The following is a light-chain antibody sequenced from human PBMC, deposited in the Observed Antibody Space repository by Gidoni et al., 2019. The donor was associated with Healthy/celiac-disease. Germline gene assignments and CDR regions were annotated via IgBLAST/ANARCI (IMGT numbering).Light chain of an antibody. CDR3: QAWDSSTAV. V-gene: IGLV3-1*01. CDR2: QDS. J-gene: IGLJ2*01. CDR1: KLGDKY. Sequence: SYELTQPPSVSVYPGQTASITCSGDKLGDKYACWYQQKPGQSQVLVIYQDSKRPSGIPERFSGSNSGNTATLTISGTQAMDEADYYCQAWDSSTAVFGGGTQLTVL.